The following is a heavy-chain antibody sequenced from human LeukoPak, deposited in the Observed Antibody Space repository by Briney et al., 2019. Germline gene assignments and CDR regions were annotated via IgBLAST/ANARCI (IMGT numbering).Heavy chain of an antibody. V-gene: IGHV3-53*01. Sequence: GGSLRLSCAASGFTVSSNYMSWVRQAPGKGLEWVSVIYSGGNTYYADSVKGRFTISRDNSKNTLYLQMNSLRAEDTAVYCCARGSSSWYYFDYWGQGTLITVSS. CDR3: ARGSSSWYYFDY. D-gene: IGHD6-13*01. CDR2: IYSGGNT. J-gene: IGHJ4*02. CDR1: GFTVSSNY.